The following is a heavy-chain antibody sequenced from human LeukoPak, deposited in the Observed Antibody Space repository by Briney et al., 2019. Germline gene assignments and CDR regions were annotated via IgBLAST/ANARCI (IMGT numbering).Heavy chain of an antibody. CDR2: LSPNSGDT. V-gene: IGHV1-2*02. CDR1: GYTFTGYY. Sequence: VASVKVSCKASGYTFTGYYMHWVRQPPGQELEWMGWLSPNSGDTKFAQKFQGTVTMTRATYIRTAYMKLSRLGADDTAVYSSARSSDFSSWYLAYWGQGTQVTVSS. D-gene: IGHD6-13*01. CDR3: ARSSDFSSWYLAY. J-gene: IGHJ4*02.